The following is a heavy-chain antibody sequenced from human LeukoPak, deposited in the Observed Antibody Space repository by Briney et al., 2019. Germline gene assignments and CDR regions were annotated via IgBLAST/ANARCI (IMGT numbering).Heavy chain of an antibody. CDR3: ARVISGDVDY. CDR1: GESITKINW. CDR2: ISYRGAT. Sequence: PSETLSLTCAVSGESITKINWWSWVRQSPRKGLEWIGEISYRGATNYNPSLKRRVSISLDDSNNQFSLTLTSVTAADTAIYYCARVISGDVDYWSQGILVTVSS. J-gene: IGHJ4*02. D-gene: IGHD2-21*02. V-gene: IGHV4-4*02.